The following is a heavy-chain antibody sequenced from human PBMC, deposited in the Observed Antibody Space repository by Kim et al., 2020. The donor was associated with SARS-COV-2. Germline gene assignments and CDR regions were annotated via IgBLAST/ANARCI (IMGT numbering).Heavy chain of an antibody. Sequence: SETLSLTCAVHGESFSGFYWSWIRQSPRKGLEWIAEVNFRGSTNYNPSLKSRVTVSVDTSKNQFSMNLTSVTAADTATYFCARGWNYFGSGAYLYWGQGTPGTVS. D-gene: IGHD3-10*01. CDR2: VNFRGST. V-gene: IGHV4-34*01. CDR1: GESFSGFY. CDR3: ARGWNYFGSGAYLY. J-gene: IGHJ4*02.